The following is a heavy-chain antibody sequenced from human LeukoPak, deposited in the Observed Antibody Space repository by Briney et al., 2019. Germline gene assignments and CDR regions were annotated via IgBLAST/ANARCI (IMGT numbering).Heavy chain of an antibody. Sequence: ETLSVTCAVYGAAFSGSYWNWVRQAPGKGLEWVSSISSGSGYIYYADSLKGRFTITRDNAKNSLYLQMSSLRAEDTAVYYCATEYSSSSRGSFDYWGQGTLVTVSS. J-gene: IGHJ4*02. CDR3: ATEYSSSSRGSFDY. D-gene: IGHD6-6*01. CDR1: GAAFSGSY. CDR2: ISSGSGYI. V-gene: IGHV3-21*01.